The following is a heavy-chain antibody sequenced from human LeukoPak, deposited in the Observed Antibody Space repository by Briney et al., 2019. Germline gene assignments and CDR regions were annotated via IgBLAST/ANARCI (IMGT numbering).Heavy chain of an antibody. D-gene: IGHD3-22*01. Sequence: ASVKVSCKASGYIFTSYYMYWVRQAPGQGLEWMGIINPSGGSIRYAQKFQGRVTMTRDTSTSTVYMELRSLRSEDTAVYYCARGRNYYDSSRYYYEGDAFDIWGQGTMVTVSS. J-gene: IGHJ3*02. CDR2: INPSGGSI. CDR3: ARGRNYYDSSRYYYEGDAFDI. V-gene: IGHV1-46*01. CDR1: GYIFTSYY.